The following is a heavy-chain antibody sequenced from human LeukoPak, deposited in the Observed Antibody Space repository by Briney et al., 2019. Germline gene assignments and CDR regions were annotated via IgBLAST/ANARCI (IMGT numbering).Heavy chain of an antibody. CDR1: GYTFTGYY. V-gene: IGHV1-2*04. J-gene: IGHJ6*02. CDR3: ARQYYDILTGYYPGPYGMDV. CDR2: INPNSGGT. Sequence: ASVKVSCKASGYTFTGYYMHWVRQAPGQGLEWMGWINPNSGGTNYAQKFQGWVTMTRDTSISTAYMELSKLRSDDTAVYYCARQYYDILTGYYPGPYGMDVWGQGTTVTVSS. D-gene: IGHD3-9*01.